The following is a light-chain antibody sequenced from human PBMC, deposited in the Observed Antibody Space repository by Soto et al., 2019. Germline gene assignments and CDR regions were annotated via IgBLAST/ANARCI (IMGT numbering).Light chain of an antibody. V-gene: IGKV1-5*01. J-gene: IGKJ1*01. CDR2: HAS. CDR3: QQYNRYS. CDR1: QIISNW. Sequence: QMTQSAATLPASVGDRVTITCRASQIISNWVAWYQQKPGTAPKVLIYHASNLQSGVPSRFSGSGSGTEFTLTISSLQPDDFATYYCQQYNRYSFGQGTKV.